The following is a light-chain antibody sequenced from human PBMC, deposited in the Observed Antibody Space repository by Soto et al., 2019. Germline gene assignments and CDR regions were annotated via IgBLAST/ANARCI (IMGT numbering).Light chain of an antibody. CDR1: SCDVGGYNY. CDR2: DVS. CDR3: SSYTSSRTRV. Sequence: QSALTQPASVSGSPGQSITISCTGTSCDVGGYNYVSWYQQHPGKAPRLMIYDVSNRPSGVSNRFSGSKSGNTASLTISGLQAEDEADYYCSSYTSSRTRVFGTGTKLTVL. J-gene: IGLJ1*01. V-gene: IGLV2-14*01.